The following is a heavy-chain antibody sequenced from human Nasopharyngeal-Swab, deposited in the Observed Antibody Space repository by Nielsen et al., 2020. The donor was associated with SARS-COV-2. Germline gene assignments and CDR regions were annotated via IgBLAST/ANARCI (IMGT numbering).Heavy chain of an antibody. V-gene: IGHV3-48*04. CDR3: ARDLICSSTSCYSYGMDV. D-gene: IGHD2-2*01. J-gene: IGHJ6*02. CDR2: ISSSGSTI. Sequence: GESLKISCAASGFTFSSYNMNWVRQAPGKGLEWVSFISSSGSTIYYADSVKGRFTISRDNAKNSLYLQMNSLRAEDTAVYYCARDLICSSTSCYSYGMDVWGQGTTVTISS. CDR1: GFTFSSYN.